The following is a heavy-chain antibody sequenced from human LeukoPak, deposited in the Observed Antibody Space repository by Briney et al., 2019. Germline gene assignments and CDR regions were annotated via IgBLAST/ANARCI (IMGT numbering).Heavy chain of an antibody. Sequence: GGSPRLSCAASGFTFNNYGMHWVRQAPGKGLEWVAVISYDGRNKHYPDSVKGRFTISRDISTDTLWLQMDSLRTEDTAVYYCAKGPLRGTAAAIDYWGQGTLVTVSS. D-gene: IGHD2-2*01. V-gene: IGHV3-30*18. CDR3: AKGPLRGTAAAIDY. J-gene: IGHJ4*02. CDR1: GFTFNNYG. CDR2: ISYDGRNK.